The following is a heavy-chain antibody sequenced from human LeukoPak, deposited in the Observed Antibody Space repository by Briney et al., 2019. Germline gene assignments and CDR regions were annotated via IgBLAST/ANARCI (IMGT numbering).Heavy chain of an antibody. CDR3: AGRRVLDASFDY. D-gene: IGHD3-16*01. CDR1: GFTVSGNY. Sequence: GGSLRLSCAASGFTVSGNYMSWVRQALGKGLEWVSVIYSSDNTYYIDSVKGRFTISRDNSKNTLYLQMNSLRAEDTAVYYCAGRRVLDASFDYWGQGTLVTVSS. CDR2: IYSSDNT. V-gene: IGHV3-66*02. J-gene: IGHJ4*02.